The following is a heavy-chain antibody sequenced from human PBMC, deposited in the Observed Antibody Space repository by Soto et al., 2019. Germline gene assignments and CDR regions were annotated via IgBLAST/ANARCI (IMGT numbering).Heavy chain of an antibody. Sequence: EVQLVESGGGLVQPGGSLKLSCAASGFTFSGSAIHWVRQASGKGLEWVARIRTKSNGYATTYAASVKGRFTISRDDSKNMAYLQMNVLKTEDTAMYYCSRVEYVTSSPIGWGQGTLVTVSS. CDR3: SRVEYVTSSPIG. CDR1: GFTFSGSA. CDR2: IRTKSNGYAT. D-gene: IGHD6-6*01. V-gene: IGHV3-73*02. J-gene: IGHJ4*02.